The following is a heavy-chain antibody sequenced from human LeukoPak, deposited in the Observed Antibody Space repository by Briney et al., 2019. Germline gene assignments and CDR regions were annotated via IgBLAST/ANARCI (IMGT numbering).Heavy chain of an antibody. J-gene: IGHJ6*03. Sequence: PGGSLRLSCAASGFTFSSYAMSWVRQAPGKGLEWVSAISGSGGSTYYADSVKGRFTISRDNSKNTLYLQMNSLRAEDTAVYYCAKQYCSSTSCYPNYYYYYKDVWGKGTTVTVSS. CDR2: ISGSGGST. CDR1: GFTFSSYA. CDR3: AKQYCSSTSCYPNYYYYYKDV. V-gene: IGHV3-23*01. D-gene: IGHD2-2*01.